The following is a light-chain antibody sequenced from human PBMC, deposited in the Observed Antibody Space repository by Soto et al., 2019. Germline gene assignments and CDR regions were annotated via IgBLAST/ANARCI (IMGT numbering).Light chain of an antibody. CDR1: HIGSIS. V-gene: IGKV3-15*01. J-gene: IGKJ5*01. CDR2: DTS. CDR3: QQYNNWPPIT. Sequence: PPSVSVAPGQTARIPCGENHIGSISVHWYQQKPGQAPRLLIYDTSTRATGIPARFSGSGSGTEFTLTISSLQSEDFAVYYCQQYNNWPPITFGQGTRLEIK.